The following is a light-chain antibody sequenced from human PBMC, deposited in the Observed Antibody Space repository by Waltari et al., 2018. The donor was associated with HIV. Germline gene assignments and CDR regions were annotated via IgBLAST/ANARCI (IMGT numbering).Light chain of an antibody. V-gene: IGLV2-11*01. CDR3: SSYAGTSVT. CDR1: SKEVGDSVY. Sequence: QSALTQPRSVSGSPGQSVTISCTGTSKEVGDSVYVSWYQQPPDKAPKLVLYNVNKGPPTRPSGVPARFAGSKSGNTASLTISGLKAEDEADYYCSSYAGTSVTFGGGTKLTVL. J-gene: IGLJ2*01. CDR2: NVN.